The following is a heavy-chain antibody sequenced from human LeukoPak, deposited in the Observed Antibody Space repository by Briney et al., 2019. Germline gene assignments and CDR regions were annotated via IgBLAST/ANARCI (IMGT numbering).Heavy chain of an antibody. J-gene: IGHJ3*02. CDR2: IITIFGTA. CDR3: ASTGVTAFDI. CDR1: GGTFSSYA. Sequence: SVKVSCKASGGTFSSYAISWVRQAPGQGLEWMGRIITIFGTANYAQKFQGRVTITTDESTSTAYMELSSLRSEDTAVYYCASTGVTAFDIWGQGTMVTVSS. D-gene: IGHD5-18*01. V-gene: IGHV1-69*05.